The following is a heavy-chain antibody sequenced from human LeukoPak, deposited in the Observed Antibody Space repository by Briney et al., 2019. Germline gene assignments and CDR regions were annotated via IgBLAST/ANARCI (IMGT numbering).Heavy chain of an antibody. CDR2: INAGNGNT. CDR1: GYTFTSYA. Sequence: ASVKVSCKASGYTFTSYAMHWVRQAPGQRLEGMGWINAGNGNTKYSQKFQGRVTITRDTSASTAYMELSSLRSEDTAVYYCASQPPAVAGTHPFDYWGQGTLVTVSS. D-gene: IGHD6-19*01. V-gene: IGHV1-3*01. J-gene: IGHJ4*02. CDR3: ASQPPAVAGTHPFDY.